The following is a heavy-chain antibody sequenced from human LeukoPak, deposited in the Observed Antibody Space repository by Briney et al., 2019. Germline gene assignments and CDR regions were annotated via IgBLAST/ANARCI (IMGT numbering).Heavy chain of an antibody. CDR3: AKDLLGGVVINYFDY. J-gene: IGHJ4*02. V-gene: IGHV3-30*18. D-gene: IGHD3-3*01. Sequence: PGGSLRLSCAASGFTFSSYGMHWVRQAPGKGLEWVAVISYDGSNKYYADSVKGRFTISRDNSKNTLYLQMSSLRAEDTAVYYCAKDLLGGVVINYFDYWGQGTLVTVSS. CDR2: ISYDGSNK. CDR1: GFTFSSYG.